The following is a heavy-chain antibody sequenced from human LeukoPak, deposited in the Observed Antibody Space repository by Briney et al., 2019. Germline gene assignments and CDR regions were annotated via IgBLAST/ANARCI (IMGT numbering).Heavy chain of an antibody. D-gene: IGHD2-15*01. V-gene: IGHV4-38-2*02. CDR1: GYSISSGYD. CDR3: ARSAVVVAATPEYFDY. J-gene: IGHJ4*02. CDR2: IYYRRTT. Sequence: PSETLSLTCTVSGYSISSGYDWGWIRQPPGKGLEWIGSIYYRRTTYYNPSLKSRVTISVDTSKNQFSLRLSSMTAADTAVYYCARSAVVVAATPEYFDYWGQGTLVTVSS.